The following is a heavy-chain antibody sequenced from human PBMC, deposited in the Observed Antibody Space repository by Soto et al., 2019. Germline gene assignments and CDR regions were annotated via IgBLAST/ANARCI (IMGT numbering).Heavy chain of an antibody. CDR1: GYTFTSYA. J-gene: IGHJ6*02. V-gene: IGHV1-3*01. D-gene: IGHD6-13*01. Sequence: ASVKVSCKASGYTFTSYAMHWVRQAPGQRLEWMGWINAGNGNTKYSQKFQGRVTITRDTSASTAYMELSSLRSEDTAVYYCARGRAAAGIDPNYYYGMDVWGQGTTVTVSS. CDR2: INAGNGNT. CDR3: ARGRAAAGIDPNYYYGMDV.